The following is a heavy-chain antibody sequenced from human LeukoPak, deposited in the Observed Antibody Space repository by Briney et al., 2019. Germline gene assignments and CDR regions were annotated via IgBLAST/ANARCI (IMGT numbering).Heavy chain of an antibody. CDR3: ARVRGSGRFDY. CDR1: GFTLSSYW. CDR2: IKQDGSEK. V-gene: IGHV3-7*01. Sequence: GGSLRLSCAASGFTLSSYWMSWVRQAPGKGLEWVANIKQDGSEKYYVDSVKGRFTVSRDNAKNSLFLEMNSLRAEDTAVYCCARVRGSGRFDYWGQGTLVTVSS. D-gene: IGHD3-10*01. J-gene: IGHJ4*02.